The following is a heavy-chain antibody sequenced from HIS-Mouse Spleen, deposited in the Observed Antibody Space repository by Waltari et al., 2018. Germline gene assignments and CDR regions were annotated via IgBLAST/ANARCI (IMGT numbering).Heavy chain of an antibody. V-gene: IGHV4-39*01. J-gene: IGHJ4*02. CDR3: ARRRGWFDY. D-gene: IGHD6-19*01. CDR2: IYSSGST. Sequence: QLQLQESGPGLVKPSETLSLTCTVSGGSISSSSYYWGWTRQPPGKGLEWIGSIYSSGSTYYNPSLKSRVTISVDTSKNQFSLKLSSVTAADTAVYYCARRRGWFDYWGQGTLVTVSS. CDR1: GGSISSSSYY.